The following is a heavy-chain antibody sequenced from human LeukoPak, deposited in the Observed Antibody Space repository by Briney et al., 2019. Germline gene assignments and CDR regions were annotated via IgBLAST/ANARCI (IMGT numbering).Heavy chain of an antibody. Sequence: SETLSLTCTVSGGSLSSSSYYWGWIRQPSGKGLEWIGSIFYSGSTYYNPSLKSRVTISVDTSKNQFSLKLSSVTAADTAVYYCASFGSWQGDYWGQGTLVTVSS. CDR3: ASFGSWQGDY. V-gene: IGHV4-39*07. D-gene: IGHD1-26*01. J-gene: IGHJ4*02. CDR1: GGSLSSSSYY. CDR2: IFYSGST.